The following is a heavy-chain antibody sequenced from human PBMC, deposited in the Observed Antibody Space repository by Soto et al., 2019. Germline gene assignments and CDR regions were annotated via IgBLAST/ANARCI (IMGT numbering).Heavy chain of an antibody. D-gene: IGHD3-3*01. CDR2: IHYSGST. CDR1: GGSISNYY. J-gene: IGHJ4*02. Sequence: SETLSLTCTVSGGSISNYYWSWIRQPPGKGLEWIGYIHYSGSTKYNPSLKSRVTISADTSKNQFSLKLSSVTAADAAVYYCARGHYDFWSGYFATIDYWGQGTLVTVAS. CDR3: ARGHYDFWSGYFATIDY. V-gene: IGHV4-59*08.